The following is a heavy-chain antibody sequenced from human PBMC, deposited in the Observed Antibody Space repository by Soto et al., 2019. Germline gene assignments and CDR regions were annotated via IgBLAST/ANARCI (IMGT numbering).Heavy chain of an antibody. Sequence: QVQLVQSGAEVKKPGASVKVSCKASGYTFTSYDINWVRQATGQGLEWMGWMNPNSGKTGYAQNFQRRGTMIRNTSTSTAYMELSSLRSEDTAVYYCARGGEPDLYYYHYYGMDVWGQGTTVTVSS. J-gene: IGHJ6*02. CDR2: MNPNSGKT. V-gene: IGHV1-8*01. CDR3: ARGGEPDLYYYHYYGMDV. CDR1: GYTFTSYD. D-gene: IGHD3-10*01.